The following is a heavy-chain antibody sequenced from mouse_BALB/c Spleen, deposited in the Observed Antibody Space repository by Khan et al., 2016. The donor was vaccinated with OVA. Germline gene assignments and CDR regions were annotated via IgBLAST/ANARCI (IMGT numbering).Heavy chain of an antibody. Sequence: EVQLLELGPGLVKPSQSLSLTCTVTGYSITSGYAWNWIRQFPGNKLEWMGYISYSGVTSYTPSLKSRISITRDTSKNQFFMQLNSVTTEDTTTYYFSKRNYYGYYFDYWGQGTTLTVSS. V-gene: IGHV3-2*02. CDR3: SKRNYYGYYFDY. CDR1: GYSITSGYA. D-gene: IGHD1-1*01. CDR2: ISYSGVT. J-gene: IGHJ2*01.